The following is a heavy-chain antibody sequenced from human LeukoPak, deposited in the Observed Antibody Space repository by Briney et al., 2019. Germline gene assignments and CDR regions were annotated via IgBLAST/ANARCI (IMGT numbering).Heavy chain of an antibody. V-gene: IGHV3-23*01. CDR1: GFTFRDSA. D-gene: IGHD3-16*02. Sequence: PGGSLRLSCAASGFTFRDSAMTWVRQAPGKGLQWVSLISFSGDNTYYANSVRGRLTISRDNAKDTLYLQMNSLRAEDTAIYYCARDIELSTWGLGTTVTVSS. CDR2: ISFSGDNT. J-gene: IGHJ3*01. CDR3: ARDIELST.